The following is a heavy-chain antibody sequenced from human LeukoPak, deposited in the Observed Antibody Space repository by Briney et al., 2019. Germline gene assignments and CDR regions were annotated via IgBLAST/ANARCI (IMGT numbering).Heavy chain of an antibody. J-gene: IGHJ4*02. V-gene: IGHV3-53*01. D-gene: IGHD6-19*01. CDR1: GFTVSSNY. Sequence: GGSLRLSCAASGFTVSSNYMSWVRQAPEKGMEWVSVIYSGGSTYYADSVKGRFTISRDNSKNTLYLQMNSLRAEDTAVYYCAKLPPHSSGWPPDYWGQGTLVTVSS. CDR2: IYSGGST. CDR3: AKLPPHSSGWPPDY.